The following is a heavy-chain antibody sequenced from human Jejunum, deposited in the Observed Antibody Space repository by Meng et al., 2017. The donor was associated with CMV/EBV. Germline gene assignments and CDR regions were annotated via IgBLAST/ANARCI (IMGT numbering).Heavy chain of an antibody. CDR1: SSNTAA. J-gene: IGHJ6*02. CDR2: TYYRSKWNN. CDR3: ARGYCSGGSSKSCMDV. D-gene: IGHD2-15*01. V-gene: IGHV6-1*01. Sequence: SSNTAAWNGIRQYPSRGLEWLGRTYYRSKWNNDYALSVKSRMTINRDTSKNQFSLQLNSVTLEDTTVYYCARGYCSGGSSKSCMDVWGQGTTVTVSS.